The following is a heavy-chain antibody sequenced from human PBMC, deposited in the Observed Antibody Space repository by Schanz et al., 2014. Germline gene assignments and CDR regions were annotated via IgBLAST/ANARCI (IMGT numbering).Heavy chain of an antibody. CDR3: AREQIMAAAGLVDY. CDR1: GFTFRDYY. V-gene: IGHV3-11*05. Sequence: VQLLDSGGGLVQPGGSLRLSCAASGFTFRDYYMSWIRQAPGKGLEWVSDISSGSSYANYADSVKGRFTISRDNAKNSLYLQMNSLRAEDTAVYYCAREQIMAAAGLVDYWGHGTLVNVSS. J-gene: IGHJ4*01. CDR2: ISSGSSYA. D-gene: IGHD6-13*01.